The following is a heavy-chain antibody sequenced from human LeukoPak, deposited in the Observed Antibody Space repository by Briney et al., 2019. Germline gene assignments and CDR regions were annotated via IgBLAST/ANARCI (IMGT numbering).Heavy chain of an antibody. CDR1: GFTFSSYS. Sequence: GGSLRLSCAASGFTFSSYSMNWVRQAPGKGLEWVSSISSSSSYIYYADSVKGRFTISRDNAKDSLYLQMNSLRAEDTAVYYCARVSGYYYYMDVWGKGTTVTISS. CDR2: ISSSSSYI. V-gene: IGHV3-21*01. J-gene: IGHJ6*03. CDR3: ARVSGYYYYMDV.